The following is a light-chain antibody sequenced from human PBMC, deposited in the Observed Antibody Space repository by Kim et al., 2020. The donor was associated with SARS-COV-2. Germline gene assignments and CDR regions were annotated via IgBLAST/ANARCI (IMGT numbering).Light chain of an antibody. CDR2: QNT. V-gene: IGLV3-1*01. CDR1: KLSDKD. CDR3: QAWDSSIIV. J-gene: IGLJ2*01. Sequence: VSPGQTARITCSGDKLSDKDVCWYQQKPGQSPVLVIYQNTKRPSGIPGRFSGSNSANTATLTVSGTQALDEADYYCQAWDSSIIVFGGGTQLTVL.